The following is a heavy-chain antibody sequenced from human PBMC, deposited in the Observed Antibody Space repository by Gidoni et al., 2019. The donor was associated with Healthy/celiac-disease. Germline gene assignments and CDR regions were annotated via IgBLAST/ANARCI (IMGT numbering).Heavy chain of an antibody. CDR3: AHRGVVGAFDY. D-gene: IGHD2-21*01. CDR2: IFWDDDK. CDR1: GFSLSTSGVG. J-gene: IGHJ4*02. Sequence: QITLKESGPTLVKPTQTLTLTSTFSGFSLSTSGVGVGWIRQPPGKALEWLALIFWDDDKRYSPSLKSRLTITKDTSKNQVILTMTNMDPVDTATYYCAHRGVVGAFDYWGQGTLVTVSS. V-gene: IGHV2-5*02.